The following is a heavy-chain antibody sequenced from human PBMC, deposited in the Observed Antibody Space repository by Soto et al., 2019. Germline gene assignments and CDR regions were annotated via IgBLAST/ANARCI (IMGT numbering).Heavy chain of an antibody. V-gene: IGHV3-30-3*01. D-gene: IGHD2-2*01. CDR1: GFTFSSYA. CDR3: ARPDSSTWYSYYYAMDV. J-gene: IGHJ6*02. Sequence: PGGSLRLSCAASGFTFSSYAIHWVRQAPGKGLEWVAVISYDGSNKFYADSVKARFTISRDDSKNTVYLQMNSLRGEDTAVYYCARPDSSTWYSYYYAMDVWGQGTTVTV. CDR2: ISYDGSNK.